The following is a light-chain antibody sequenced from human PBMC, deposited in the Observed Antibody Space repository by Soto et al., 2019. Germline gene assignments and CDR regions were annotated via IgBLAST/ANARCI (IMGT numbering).Light chain of an antibody. CDR2: KVS. V-gene: IGKV2-30*01. Sequence: ITESPLSLPVTLGQPASISCRSSQSLVYSDGNTYLSWLQLRPGQSPRRLIYKVSNRDSGVPDRFSGSGSATDFTLTISRVEAADVGVYYCEQGTHWPPVTFGRGTKVEIK. CDR3: EQGTHWPPVT. J-gene: IGKJ1*01. CDR1: QSLVYSDGNTY.